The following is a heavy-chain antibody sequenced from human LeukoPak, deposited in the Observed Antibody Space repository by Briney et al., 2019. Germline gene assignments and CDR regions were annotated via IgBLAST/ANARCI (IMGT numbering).Heavy chain of an antibody. V-gene: IGHV4-61*08. J-gene: IGHJ4*02. CDR3: ARGHSSSWFYFDN. Sequence: SETLSLTCTVSGGSISSGGYYWSWIRQHPGKGLEWIGYIYYSGSTYYNPSLKSRVTISIDTSSNQFSLRLRSVTAADTAVYYCARGHSSSWFYFDNWGQGSLVTVSS. CDR2: IYYSGST. D-gene: IGHD6-13*01. CDR1: GGSISSGGYY.